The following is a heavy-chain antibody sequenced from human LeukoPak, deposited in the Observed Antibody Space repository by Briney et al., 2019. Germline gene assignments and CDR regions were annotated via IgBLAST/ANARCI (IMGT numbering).Heavy chain of an antibody. V-gene: IGHV3-7*04. CDR3: ARGGPGSSFSNYFDY. CDR2: IKQDGSER. Sequence: GGSLRLSCAASGFTFSSYWMSWVRQAPGKGLEWVANIKQDGSERYYVDSVKGRFTISRDNAKNSLYLQMNSLRAEDTAVYYCARGGPGSSFSNYFDYWGQGTLVTVSS. D-gene: IGHD6-13*01. CDR1: GFTFSSYW. J-gene: IGHJ4*02.